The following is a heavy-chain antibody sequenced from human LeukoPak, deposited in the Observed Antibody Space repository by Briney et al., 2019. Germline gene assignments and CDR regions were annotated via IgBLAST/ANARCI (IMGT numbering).Heavy chain of an antibody. V-gene: IGHV3-23*01. CDR1: GFTFSSYA. Sequence: GGSLRLSCAASGFTFSSYAMNWVRQAPGKGLEWVSSISSSAGDTYYADSVKGRFTISRDNSQNTLYLQMNSLRAEDTAVYYCARDRGHYDFWSGRPLDYWGQGTLVTVSS. CDR2: ISSSAGDT. CDR3: ARDRGHYDFWSGRPLDY. J-gene: IGHJ4*02. D-gene: IGHD3-3*01.